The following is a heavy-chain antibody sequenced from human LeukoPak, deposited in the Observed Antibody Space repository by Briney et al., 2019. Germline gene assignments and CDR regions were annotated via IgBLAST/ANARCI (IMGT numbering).Heavy chain of an antibody. J-gene: IGHJ4*02. D-gene: IGHD1-1*01. CDR2: VYYSGST. CDR1: GGSISPYY. CDR3: AKYIRDSGTYNFDY. V-gene: IGHV4-59*01. Sequence: KPSETLSLTCSVSGGSISPYYWSWIRQPPGKGLEWIGYVYYSGSTNYNPPLRSRVTISVDTSKNQFSPKLGSVTAADTAVYYCAKYIRDSGTYNFDYWGQGTLVTVSS.